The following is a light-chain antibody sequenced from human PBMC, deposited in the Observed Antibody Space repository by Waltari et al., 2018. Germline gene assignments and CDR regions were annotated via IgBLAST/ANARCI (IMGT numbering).Light chain of an antibody. Sequence: QSALTQPASVSGSPGQSITISCTGTSRDVGTFTLSPWYQQYPGKAPKLTIFAVNKRPSGVSHRFSGSKSGNTASLTISGLQAEDEADYYCCSYAGGSTPWVFGGGTKLTVL. V-gene: IGLV2-23*02. CDR3: CSYAGGSTPWV. CDR1: SRDVGTFTL. J-gene: IGLJ3*02. CDR2: AVN.